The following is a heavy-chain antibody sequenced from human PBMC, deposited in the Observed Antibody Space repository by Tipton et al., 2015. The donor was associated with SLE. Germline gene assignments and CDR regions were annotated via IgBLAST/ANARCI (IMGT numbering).Heavy chain of an antibody. J-gene: IGHJ3*02. D-gene: IGHD3-10*01. Sequence: TLSLTCAVYGGSFSGYYWSWIRQPPGKGLEWIGEINHSGSTNYNPSLKSRVTISVDTSKNQFSLKLSSVTAADTAVYYCARGGITMVRGVSPDAFDIWGQGTMVTVSS. CDR2: INHSGST. V-gene: IGHV4-34*01. CDR3: ARGGITMVRGVSPDAFDI. CDR1: GGSFSGYY.